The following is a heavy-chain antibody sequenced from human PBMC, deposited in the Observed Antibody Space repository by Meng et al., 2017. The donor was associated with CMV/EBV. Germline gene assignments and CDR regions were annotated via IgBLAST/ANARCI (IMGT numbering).Heavy chain of an antibody. V-gene: IGHV4-30-4*08. CDR3: ARVGRTSCYDY. D-gene: IGHD2-2*01. CDR2: IYYSGST. CDR1: GGSISSGDYY. Sequence: QGQLQESGPVLEKPSQTLSLTCTVSGGSISSGDYYWSWIRQPPGKGLEWIGYIYYSGSTYYNPSLKSRVTISVDTSKNQFSLKLSSVTAADTAVYYCARVGRTSCYDYWGQGTLVTVSS. J-gene: IGHJ4*02.